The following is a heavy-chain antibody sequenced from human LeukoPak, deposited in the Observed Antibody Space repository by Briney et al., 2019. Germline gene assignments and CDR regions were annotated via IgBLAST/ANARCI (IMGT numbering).Heavy chain of an antibody. CDR1: GGSFSGYY. CDR2: INHSGST. CDR3: ARASLLRYFDWLSSGIFVPYYYYYYMDV. D-gene: IGHD3-9*01. V-gene: IGHV4-34*01. J-gene: IGHJ6*03. Sequence: SETLSLTCAVYGGSFSGYYWSWIRQPPGKGLEWIGEINHSGSTNYNPSLKSRVTISVDTSKNQFSLKLSSVTAADTAVYYCARASLLRYFDWLSSGIFVPYYYYYYMDVWGKGTTVTISS.